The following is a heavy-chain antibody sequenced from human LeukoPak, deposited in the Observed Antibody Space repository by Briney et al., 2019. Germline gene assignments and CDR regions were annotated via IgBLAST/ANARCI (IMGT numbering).Heavy chain of an antibody. CDR1: GFTFSNYY. J-gene: IGHJ4*02. V-gene: IGHV3-11*06. D-gene: IGHD6-13*01. CDR3: ARLHSLAGAGTYDY. Sequence: GGSLRLSCAASGFTFSNYYMTWIRQAPGGGLELISHISTDSSNTNYADSVKGRFTVSRDNAQNSLFLQMNSLRAEDTAIYYCARLHSLAGAGTYDYWGQGTLVTVSS. CDR2: ISTDSSNT.